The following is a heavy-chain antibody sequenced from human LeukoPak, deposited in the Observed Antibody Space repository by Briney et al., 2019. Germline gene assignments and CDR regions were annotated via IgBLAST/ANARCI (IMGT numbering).Heavy chain of an antibody. J-gene: IGHJ4*02. Sequence: ASVKVSCKTSGYTFTGYYIHWVRQAPGQGLEWMGWISPNNGDTYYAQKFQGRVTMTRDTSISTAFMELSRLRSDDTAVYFCTRIGEDYWGQGTLVTVSS. CDR3: TRIGEDY. D-gene: IGHD3-16*01. V-gene: IGHV1-2*02. CDR2: ISPNNGDT. CDR1: GYTFTGYY.